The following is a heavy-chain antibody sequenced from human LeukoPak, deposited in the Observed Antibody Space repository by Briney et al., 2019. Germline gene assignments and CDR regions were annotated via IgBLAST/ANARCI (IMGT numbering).Heavy chain of an antibody. D-gene: IGHD3-16*01. CDR3: AREGSYGESEY. CDR1: GFTFSAYG. Sequence: GRSLRLSCVASGFTFSAYGMHWVRQAPGKGLEYVSAINTNGGSTYYANSVKGRFTISRDNSRSTLYLQMGSLRTEDMAVYYCAREGSYGESEYWGQGTLVTVSS. V-gene: IGHV3-64*01. J-gene: IGHJ4*02. CDR2: INTNGGST.